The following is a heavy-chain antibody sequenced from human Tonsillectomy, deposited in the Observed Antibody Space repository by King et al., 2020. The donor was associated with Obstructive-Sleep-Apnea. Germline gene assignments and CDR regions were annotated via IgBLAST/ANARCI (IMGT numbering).Heavy chain of an antibody. CDR2: ISYHGSNK. D-gene: IGHD2-2*01. CDR1: GFTFSTYG. V-gene: IGHV3-30*18. J-gene: IGHJ4*02. Sequence: VQLVESGGGVVQPGRSLRLSCAASGFTFSTYGMHWVRQAPGKGLEWVAVISYHGSNKYYADPVKGRFTISRDNSKNTLYLQMNSLRADDTAVDYCAKDQSEVVHPRAMDYWGQGTLVTVSS. CDR3: AKDQSEVVHPRAMDY.